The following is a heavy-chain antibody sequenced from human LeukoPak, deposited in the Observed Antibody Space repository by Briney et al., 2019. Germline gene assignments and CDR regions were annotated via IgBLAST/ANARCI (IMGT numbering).Heavy chain of an antibody. J-gene: IGHJ6*03. CDR3: ARGVYGSGSYMYYYYMDV. V-gene: IGHV3-48*04. D-gene: IGHD3-10*01. CDR2: ISWNSGSI. Sequence: GGSLRLSCAASGFTFTSYNMNWVRQAPGKGLEWVSGISWNSGSIGYADSVKGRFTISRDNAKNSLYLQMNSLRAEDTAVYYCARGVYGSGSYMYYYYMDVWGKGTTVTVSS. CDR1: GFTFTSYN.